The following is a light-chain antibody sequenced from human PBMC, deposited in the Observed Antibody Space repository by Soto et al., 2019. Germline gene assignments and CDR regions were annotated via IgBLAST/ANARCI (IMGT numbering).Light chain of an antibody. CDR2: DVN. CDR1: SGDVGGYNF. Sequence: QSALTQPRSVSGSPGQSVTISCTGTSGDVGGYNFVSWYQHHPGKAPKLMIYDVNKRPSGVPDRFSGSKSGSTASLTISGLQAEDDADYYCSSYTSISSWVFGGGTKLTVL. J-gene: IGLJ3*02. CDR3: SSYTSISSWV. V-gene: IGLV2-11*01.